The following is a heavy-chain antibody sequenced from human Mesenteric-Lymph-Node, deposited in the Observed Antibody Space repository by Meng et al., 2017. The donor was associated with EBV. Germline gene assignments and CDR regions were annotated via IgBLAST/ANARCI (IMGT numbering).Heavy chain of an antibody. Sequence: QVQLVESGGGVVHAGRSLRLSCAASGFTFSSYAMDWVRQAPGKGLEWVAAISNDGSHKNYADSVKGRFTISRETSKNTLYLQVNNLRGEDTAVYYCARASIEVAGYYLDYWGQGTLVTVSS. V-gene: IGHV3-30-3*01. CDR1: GFTFSSYA. D-gene: IGHD6-19*01. CDR3: ARASIEVAGYYLDY. CDR2: ISNDGSHK. J-gene: IGHJ4*02.